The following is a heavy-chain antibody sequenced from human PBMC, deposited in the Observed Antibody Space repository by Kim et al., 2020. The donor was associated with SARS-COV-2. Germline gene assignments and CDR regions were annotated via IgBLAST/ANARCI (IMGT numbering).Heavy chain of an antibody. CDR3: ARTNQPLRFRQPYYYGMDV. J-gene: IGHJ6*02. D-gene: IGHD3-3*01. Sequence: SRVTISVDTSKNQFSLKLSSVTAADTAVYYCARTNQPLRFRQPYYYGMDVWGQGTTVTVSS. V-gene: IGHV4-59*01.